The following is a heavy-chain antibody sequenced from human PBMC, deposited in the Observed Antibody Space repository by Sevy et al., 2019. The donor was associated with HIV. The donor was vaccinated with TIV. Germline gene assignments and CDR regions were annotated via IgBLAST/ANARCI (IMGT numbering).Heavy chain of an antibody. D-gene: IGHD7-27*01. V-gene: IGHV3-30-3*01. CDR2: ISYDGSNK. CDR1: GFTFSSYA. Sequence: GGSLRLSCAASGFTFSSYAMHWVRQAPGKGLEWVAVISYDGSNKYYADSVKGRFTISRDNSKNTLYLQMNSLRAEDTAVYYCARHILLTWDVFDYWGQGTLVTVSS. J-gene: IGHJ4*02. CDR3: ARHILLTWDVFDY.